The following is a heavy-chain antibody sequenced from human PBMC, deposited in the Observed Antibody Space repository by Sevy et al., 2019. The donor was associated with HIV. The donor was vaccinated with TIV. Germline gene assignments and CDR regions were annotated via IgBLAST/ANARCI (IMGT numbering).Heavy chain of an antibody. V-gene: IGHV3-48*01. J-gene: IGHJ4*02. Sequence: GGSLRLSCAASGFPFSIYSMNWVRQAPGKGLEWVSHIRSSSSTIYYADSVKGRFTISRDNAKNSLYLQLNSLRVEDTAVYYCARAGWSSDLVFFDYWGQGMLVTVSS. CDR1: GFPFSIYS. CDR2: IRSSSSTI. CDR3: ARAGWSSDLVFFDY. D-gene: IGHD5-12*01.